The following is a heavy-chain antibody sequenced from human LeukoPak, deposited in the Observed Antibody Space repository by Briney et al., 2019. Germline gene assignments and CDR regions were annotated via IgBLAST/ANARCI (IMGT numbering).Heavy chain of an antibody. Sequence: GGSLRLSCAASGFTVSSNYMSWVRQAPGKGLEWVSVIYSGGSTYYADSVKGRFTTSRHNSKNTLYLQMNSLRAEDTAVYYCARERKYGSGSYSDYWGQGTLVTVSS. J-gene: IGHJ4*02. CDR1: GFTVSSNY. V-gene: IGHV3-53*04. CDR3: ARERKYGSGSYSDY. CDR2: IYSGGST. D-gene: IGHD3-10*01.